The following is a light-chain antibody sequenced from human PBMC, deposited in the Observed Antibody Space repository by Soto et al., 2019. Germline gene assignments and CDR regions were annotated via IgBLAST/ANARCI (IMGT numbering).Light chain of an antibody. V-gene: IGKV1-5*01. CDR2: DAS. Sequence: DIQMTQSPSTLSASVGDRVTITCRASQSSSSWLAWYQQKPGKAPKLLIYDASSLESGVPSRFSGSGSGTEFTLTISSLQPDDFATYYCQQYNSYLWTFGQGTKV. CDR1: QSSSSW. CDR3: QQYNSYLWT. J-gene: IGKJ1*01.